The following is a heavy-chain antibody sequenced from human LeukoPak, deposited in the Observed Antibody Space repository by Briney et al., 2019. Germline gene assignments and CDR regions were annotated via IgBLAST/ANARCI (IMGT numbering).Heavy chain of an antibody. CDR1: GFSVSSTY. J-gene: IGHJ5*02. V-gene: IGHV3-66*03. Sequence: GGSLRLSCAASGFSVSSTYMSWVRQAPGKGLEWVSLIYTSGSTFYADSVMGRFTISRDNSKNTLFLQMNSLRAEDSAVYYCTRDRAGTQSWVEFDLWGQGTLVTVSS. CDR3: TRDRAGTQSWVEFDL. D-gene: IGHD3-10*01. CDR2: IYTSGST.